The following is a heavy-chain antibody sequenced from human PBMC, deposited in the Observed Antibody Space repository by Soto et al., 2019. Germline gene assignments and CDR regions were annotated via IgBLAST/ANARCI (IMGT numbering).Heavy chain of an antibody. CDR3: ARGISVATTGIDY. Sequence: GASVKVSCKASGYTFTGYYMHWVRQAPGQGLEWMGWINPNSGGTNYAQKFQGWVTMTRDTSISTAYMELSRLRSDDTAVYYCARGISVATTGIDYWGQGTLVTVSS. J-gene: IGHJ4*02. V-gene: IGHV1-2*04. CDR1: GYTFTGYY. D-gene: IGHD5-12*01. CDR2: INPNSGGT.